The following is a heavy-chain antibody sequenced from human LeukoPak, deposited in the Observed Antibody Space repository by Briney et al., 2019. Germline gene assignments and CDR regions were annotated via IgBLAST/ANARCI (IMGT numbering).Heavy chain of an antibody. CDR2: IYTSGTT. D-gene: IGHD2-15*01. CDR1: GDSISSGNHY. J-gene: IGHJ6*03. V-gene: IGHV4-61*02. CDR3: ARNEGWGYYYMDV. Sequence: KPSETLSLTCTVSGDSISSGNHYWSWIRQPAGKGLEWIGRIYTSGTTNYNPSLKSRVTISVDTSKNQFSLKLSSVTVADTAMYYCARNEGWGYYYMDVWGKGTTVTISS.